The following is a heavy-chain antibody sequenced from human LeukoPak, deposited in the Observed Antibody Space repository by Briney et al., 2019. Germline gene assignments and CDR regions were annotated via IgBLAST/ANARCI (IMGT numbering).Heavy chain of an antibody. CDR3: ARGTSEAPGVDY. J-gene: IGHJ4*02. D-gene: IGHD2-2*01. V-gene: IGHV3-74*01. Sequence: PGGSLRLSCAASGFTFSSYWMHWVRQAPGKGLMWVSRINSDGSITSYADSVKGRFTISRDNAKNMLYLQMSSLRAEDTAVYYCARGTSEAPGVDYWGQGTLVTVSS. CDR2: INSDGSIT. CDR1: GFTFSSYW.